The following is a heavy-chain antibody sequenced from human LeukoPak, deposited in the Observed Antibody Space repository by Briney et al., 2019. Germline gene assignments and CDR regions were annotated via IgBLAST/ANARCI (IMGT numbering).Heavy chain of an antibody. D-gene: IGHD2-2*02. V-gene: IGHV1-24*01. CDR2: FDPEDGET. J-gene: IGHJ4*02. CDR1: GYTLTELS. Sequence: ASVKVSCKVSGYTLTELSMHWVRQAPGKGLEWMGGFDPEDGETIYAQKFQGRVTMTEDTSTDTAYMELSSLRSEDTAVYYCATGYCSSTSCYTLIDYWGQGTLATVSS. CDR3: ATGYCSSTSCYTLIDY.